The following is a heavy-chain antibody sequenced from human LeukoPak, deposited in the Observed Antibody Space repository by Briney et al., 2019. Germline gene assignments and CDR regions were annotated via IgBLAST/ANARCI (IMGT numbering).Heavy chain of an antibody. Sequence: PSETLSLTCTVSGGSISSYYWSWIRQPPGKGLEWIGEINHSGSTNYNPSLKSRVTISVDTSKNQFSLKLSSVTPEDTAVYYCAKGEKYSGRVFDCWGQGTLVTVSS. CDR1: GGSISSYY. D-gene: IGHD1-26*01. J-gene: IGHJ4*02. V-gene: IGHV4-34*01. CDR2: INHSGST. CDR3: AKGEKYSGRVFDC.